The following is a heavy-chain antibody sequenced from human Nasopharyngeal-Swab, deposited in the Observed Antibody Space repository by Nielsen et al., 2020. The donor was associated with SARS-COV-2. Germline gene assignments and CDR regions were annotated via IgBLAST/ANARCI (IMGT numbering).Heavy chain of an antibody. Sequence: WIRQPPGKGLEWIGYIYYSGSTNYNPSLKSRVTISVDTSKNQFSLKLRSVTAADRGVYYCARGGPPGHYYHYYGLDVWGQGTTVTVSS. J-gene: IGHJ6*02. D-gene: IGHD1-14*01. CDR3: ARGGPPGHYYHYYGLDV. V-gene: IGHV4-59*12. CDR2: IYYSGST.